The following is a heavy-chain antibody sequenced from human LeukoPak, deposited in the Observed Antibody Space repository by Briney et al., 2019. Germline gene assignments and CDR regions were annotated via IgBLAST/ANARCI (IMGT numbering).Heavy chain of an antibody. J-gene: IGHJ3*02. V-gene: IGHV3-13*01. D-gene: IGHD3-22*01. CDR3: ARVYYYDSSGAFDI. CDR1: GFTFSSYD. CDR2: IGTAGDT. Sequence: PGGSLRLSCAASGFTFSSYDMHWVRQATGKGLEWVSAIGTAGDTYYPGSVKGRFTISRENAKNSLYLQMNSLRAGDTAVYYCARVYYYDSSGAFDIWGQGTMVTVSS.